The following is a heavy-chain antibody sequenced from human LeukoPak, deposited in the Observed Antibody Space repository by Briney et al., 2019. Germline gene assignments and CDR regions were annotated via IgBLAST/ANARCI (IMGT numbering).Heavy chain of an antibody. CDR2: IRYDGSNK. CDR3: ARDGRNDYDDYEPPVSWFDP. CDR1: GFTFSSYG. D-gene: IGHD4-17*01. J-gene: IGHJ5*02. V-gene: IGHV3-30*02. Sequence: GGSLRLSCAASGFTFSSYGMHWVRQAPGKGLEWVAFIRYDGSNKYYADSVKGRFTISRDDAKNSLYLQMNSLRAEDTAVYYCARDGRNDYDDYEPPVSWFDPWGQGTLVTVSS.